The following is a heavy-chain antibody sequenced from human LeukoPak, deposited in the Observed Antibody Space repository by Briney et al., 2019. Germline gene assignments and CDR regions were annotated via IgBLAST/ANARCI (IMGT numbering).Heavy chain of an antibody. CDR3: ARHIRVTAAAGKYYFDY. J-gene: IGHJ4*02. D-gene: IGHD6-13*01. V-gene: IGHV4-39*01. CDR1: GGSISSSSYY. CDR2: IYYSGST. Sequence: SETLSLTCTVSGGSISSSSYYWGWIRQPPGKGLEWFGSIYYSGSTYYNPSLKSRVTISVDTSKNQFSLKLSSVTAADTAVYYCARHIRVTAAAGKYYFDYWGQGTLVTVSS.